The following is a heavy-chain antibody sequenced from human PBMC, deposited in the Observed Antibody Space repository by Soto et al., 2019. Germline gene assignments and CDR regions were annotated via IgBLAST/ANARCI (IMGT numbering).Heavy chain of an antibody. CDR2: INAGNGNT. CDR3: ARQVVPAAHLDY. V-gene: IGHV1-3*01. J-gene: IGHJ4*02. Sequence: GASVKVSCKASGYTFTSYAMHWVRQAPGQRLEWMGWINAGNGNTKYSQKFQGHVTISADKSISTAYLQWSSLKASDTAMYYCARQVVPAAHLDYWGRGTLVTVSS. CDR1: GYTFTSYA. D-gene: IGHD2-2*01.